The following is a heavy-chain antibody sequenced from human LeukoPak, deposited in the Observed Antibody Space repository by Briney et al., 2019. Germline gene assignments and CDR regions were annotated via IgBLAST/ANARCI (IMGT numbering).Heavy chain of an antibody. J-gene: IGHJ4*02. V-gene: IGHV3-7*03. CDR3: ARGGGHLDC. CDR1: GFSFSSYW. Sequence: GGSLRLSCAASGFSFSSYWMSWVRQAPGKGLEWVANIKQDGSDKYYLTSVRGRFTISRDNAKNSLFLQMSSLRVEDTAVYYCARGGGHLDCWGQGTLVTVSS. CDR2: IKQDGSDK. D-gene: IGHD4-23*01.